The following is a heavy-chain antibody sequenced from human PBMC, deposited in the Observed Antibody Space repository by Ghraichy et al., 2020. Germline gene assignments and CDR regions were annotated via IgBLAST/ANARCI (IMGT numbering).Heavy chain of an antibody. CDR2: IYHSGST. CDR3: ARGPPTPLADY. CDR1: GYSISSGYY. D-gene: IGHD2-15*01. V-gene: IGHV4-38-2*01. Sequence: SQTLSLTCAVSGYSISSGYYWGWIRQPPGKGLEWIGSIYHSGSTYYNPSLKSRVTISVDTSKNQFSLKLSSVTAADTAVYYCARGPPTPLADYWGQGTLVTVSS. J-gene: IGHJ4*02.